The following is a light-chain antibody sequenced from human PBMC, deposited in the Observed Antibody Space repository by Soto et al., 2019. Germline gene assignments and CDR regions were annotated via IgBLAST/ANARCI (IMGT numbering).Light chain of an antibody. CDR2: EVR. V-gene: IGLV2-14*01. J-gene: IGLJ2*01. CDR3: SSYTSAGTLV. CDR1: SSDVGGYNY. Sequence: QSVLTQPASVSGSPEQMITIPYAGTSSDVGGYNYVSWYQQHPGKAPKLMIYEVRNRPSGISNRFSGSKSGYTASLTISGLQAEDEADYYCSSYTSAGTLVFGGGTKVTVL.